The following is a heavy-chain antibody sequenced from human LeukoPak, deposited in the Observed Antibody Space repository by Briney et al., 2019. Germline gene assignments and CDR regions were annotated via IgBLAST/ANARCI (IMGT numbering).Heavy chain of an antibody. CDR3: TTDLFYGSGSFDY. V-gene: IGHV3-15*01. Sequence: GGSLRLSCAASGFTFSSYWMSWVRQAPGKGLEWVGRIKSKTDGGTTDYAAPVKGRFTISRDDSKNTLYLQMNSLKTEDTAVYYCTTDLFYGSGSFDYWGQGTLVTVSS. J-gene: IGHJ4*02. CDR2: IKSKTDGGTT. CDR1: GFTFSSYW. D-gene: IGHD3-10*01.